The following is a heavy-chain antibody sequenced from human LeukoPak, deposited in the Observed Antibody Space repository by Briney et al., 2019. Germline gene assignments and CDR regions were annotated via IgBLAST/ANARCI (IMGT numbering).Heavy chain of an antibody. D-gene: IGHD3-16*01. V-gene: IGHV3-74*01. J-gene: IGHJ4*02. CDR1: GFTFSDYW. CDR3: ARPGAYHFDN. CDR2: INTDTRGT. Sequence: GGSLRLSCAASGFTFSDYWMHWVRQAPGKGLVWVSVINTDTRGTYYADSVRGRFTISRDNAKNTLYLQMNSLRAEDTAVYYCARPGAYHFDNWGQGTLVTVSS.